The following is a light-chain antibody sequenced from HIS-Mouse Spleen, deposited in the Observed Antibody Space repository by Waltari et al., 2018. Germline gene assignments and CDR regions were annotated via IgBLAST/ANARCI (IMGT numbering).Light chain of an antibody. CDR1: SRDVGSYNL. V-gene: IGLV2-23*01. CDR3: CSYAGSSTLNWV. J-gene: IGLJ3*02. Sequence: QSALTQPASVSGSPGQSITISCTGTSRDVGSYNLVSWYQQHPGKAPKLMFYEGSKRASGVSNRFSGSKSGNTASLTSSGLQAEDEADYYCCSYAGSSTLNWVFGGGTKLTVL. CDR2: EGS.